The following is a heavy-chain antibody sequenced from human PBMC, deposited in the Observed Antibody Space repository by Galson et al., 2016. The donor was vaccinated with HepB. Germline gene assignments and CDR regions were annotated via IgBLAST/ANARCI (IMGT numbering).Heavy chain of an antibody. CDR1: GFTFRNFW. J-gene: IGHJ4*02. D-gene: IGHD3-10*01. CDR2: IKQGGSQT. CDR3: ARVWFGETHFDY. V-gene: IGHV3-7*04. Sequence: SLRLSCAASGFTFRNFWMSWVRQDPGKGLEWVANIKQGGSQTYYVDSVKGRFTISRDDAKNSLYLQMNSLRAEDTAVYYCARVWFGETHFDYWGQGAVVTVSS.